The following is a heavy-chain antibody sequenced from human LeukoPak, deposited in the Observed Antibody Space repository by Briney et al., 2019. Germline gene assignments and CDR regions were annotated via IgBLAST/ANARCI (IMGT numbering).Heavy chain of an antibody. CDR2: INCDGTKT. V-gene: IGHV3-43*02. Sequence: GGSLRLSCAASGFAFPAFDMHWVRQAPGKGLEWVSLINCDGTKTYYADSVRGRFTISRDNSKDSLYLQMNSLRTEDTALYYCATWAFYHGLDVWGQGTTVTVSS. J-gene: IGHJ6*02. CDR1: GFAFPAFD. D-gene: IGHD1-26*01. CDR3: ATWAFYHGLDV.